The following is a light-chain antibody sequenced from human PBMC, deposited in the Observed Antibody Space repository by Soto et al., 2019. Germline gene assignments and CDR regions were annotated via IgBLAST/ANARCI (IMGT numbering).Light chain of an antibody. CDR2: LERSGTY. CDR1: SGHISYI. J-gene: IGLJ3*02. V-gene: IGLV4-60*02. CDR3: ETWDSNSWV. Sequence: QPVLTQSSSASASLGSSVNLTCTLSSGHISYIIAWHQQQPGKAPRYLRNLERSGTYNKGSGVPDRFSGSSSGADRYLTISTLQFDDEADYYCETWDSNSWVFGGGTKLTVL.